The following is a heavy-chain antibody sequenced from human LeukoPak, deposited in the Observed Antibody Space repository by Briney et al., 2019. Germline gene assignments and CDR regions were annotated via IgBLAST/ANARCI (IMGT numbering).Heavy chain of an antibody. CDR1: GYTFTSYY. CDR3: ARDVGCSSTSCYVDAFDI. D-gene: IGHD2-2*01. Sequence: ASVKVSCKASGYTFTSYYMHWVRQAPGQGLEWMGIINPSGGSTSYAQKFQGRVTMTRDTPTSTVYMELSSLRSEDTAVYYCARDVGCSSTSCYVDAFDIWGQGTMVTVSS. CDR2: INPSGGST. J-gene: IGHJ3*02. V-gene: IGHV1-46*01.